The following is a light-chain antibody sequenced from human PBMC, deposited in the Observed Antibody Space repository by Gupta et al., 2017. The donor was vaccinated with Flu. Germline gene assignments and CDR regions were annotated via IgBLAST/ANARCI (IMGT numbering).Light chain of an antibody. CDR1: QSLLHSNEYNY. CDR2: LGS. CDR3: RQAVQTPQT. V-gene: IGKV2-28*01. J-gene: IGKJ1*01. Sequence: DIVLTQSPLSLPVTPGEPASISCRSSQSLLHSNEYNYLDWYLLKPGQSPQLLIYLGSNRASGVPDRFSGSGSGTDFTLKISIVDAEDVGVYYCRQAVQTPQTFGQGTKVEIK.